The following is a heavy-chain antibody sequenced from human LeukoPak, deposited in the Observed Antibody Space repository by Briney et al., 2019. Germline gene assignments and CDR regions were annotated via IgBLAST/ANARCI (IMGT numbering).Heavy chain of an antibody. CDR3: ARDRVAKGNWFDP. Sequence: GSLRLSCAASGFTLSNYLKSWVRQGPGKGVGWGANIKQDGSEKYYVDSVKGRFTISRDNAKNSLYLQMNSLRAEDTAVYYCARDRVAKGNWFDPWGQGTLVTVSS. CDR1: GFTLSNYL. J-gene: IGHJ5*02. CDR2: IKQDGSEK. V-gene: IGHV3-7*01. D-gene: IGHD2-15*01.